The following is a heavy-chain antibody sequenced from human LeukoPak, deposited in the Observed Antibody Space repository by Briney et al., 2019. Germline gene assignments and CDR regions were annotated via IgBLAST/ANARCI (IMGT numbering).Heavy chain of an antibody. CDR2: IYYSGST. Sequence: PSGTLSLTCTISGGSMSSNYWSWIRQPPGKGLEWIGYIYYSGSTNYNPSLKSRVSISVDTSKSQFSLRLSSVTAADTALYYCARGGWSLDYWGQGTLVAVSS. J-gene: IGHJ4*02. V-gene: IGHV4-59*01. CDR1: GGSMSSNY. D-gene: IGHD6-19*01. CDR3: ARGGWSLDY.